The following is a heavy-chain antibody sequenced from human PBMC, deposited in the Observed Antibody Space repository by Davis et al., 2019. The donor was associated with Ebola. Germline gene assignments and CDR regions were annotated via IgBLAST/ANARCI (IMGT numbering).Heavy chain of an antibody. V-gene: IGHV4-38-2*01. CDR3: ARNMSALAPSDAFDS. J-gene: IGHJ4*02. D-gene: IGHD2-21*02. Sequence: PSETLSLTCEVSPDPLTNNHFWGWIRQPPGKGQEWIGSIYNSVSNFYNPSLKSRVTLAKDTSKTQFHLHLSSVTATDTAVYYCARNMSALAPSDAFDSWGQGTLVVVSS. CDR2: IYNSVSN. CDR1: PDPLTNNHF.